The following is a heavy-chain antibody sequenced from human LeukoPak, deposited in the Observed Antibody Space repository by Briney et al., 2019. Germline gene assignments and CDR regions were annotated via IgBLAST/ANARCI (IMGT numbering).Heavy chain of an antibody. Sequence: GALRLSFAAPGIPFSISGMGWVRPAPGKGREWVFAIICWGGSTYYADSVKGRFTISRDNSKNTLYLQMNSLRAEDTAVYYCAKDSSGKGYYYYYMDVWGKGTTVTISS. J-gene: IGHJ6*03. CDR2: IICWGGST. CDR3: AKDSSGKGYYYYYMDV. D-gene: IGHD3-22*01. CDR1: GIPFSISG. V-gene: IGHV3-23*01.